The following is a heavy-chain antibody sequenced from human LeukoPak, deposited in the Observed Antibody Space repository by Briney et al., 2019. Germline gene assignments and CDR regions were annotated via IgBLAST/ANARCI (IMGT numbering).Heavy chain of an antibody. CDR2: IGTAGDT. V-gene: IGHV3-13*01. D-gene: IGHD6-19*01. CDR1: GFTFSNYD. J-gene: IGHJ3*02. CDR3: ARGSVAGNHAFDI. Sequence: PGGSLRLSCAASGFTFSNYDMHWARQATGKGLEWVSGIGTAGDTYYPGSVKGRFTISRENANNSLYFQMNSLRVGDTAVYYCARGSVAGNHAFDIWGQGTVVTVSS.